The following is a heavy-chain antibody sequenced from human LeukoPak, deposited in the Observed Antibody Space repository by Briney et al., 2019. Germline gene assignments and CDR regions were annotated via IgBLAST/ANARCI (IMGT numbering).Heavy chain of an antibody. D-gene: IGHD3-22*01. CDR1: GFTFDDYA. Sequence: GGSLRLSCAASGFTFDDYAMHWVCQATGKGLEWVSLISGDGGSTYYADSVKGRFTISRDNSKNSLYLQMNSVRTEDTALYYCAKAGYAKTYYYDSSGYYYDVSCDYWGQGTLVTVSS. CDR3: AKAGYAKTYYYDSSGYYYDVSCDY. CDR2: ISGDGGST. J-gene: IGHJ4*02. V-gene: IGHV3-43*02.